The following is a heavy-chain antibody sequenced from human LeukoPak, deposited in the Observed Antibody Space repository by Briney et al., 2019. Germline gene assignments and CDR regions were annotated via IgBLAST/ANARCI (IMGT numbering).Heavy chain of an antibody. CDR1: GFTFSSYG. D-gene: IGHD3-22*01. V-gene: IGHV3-30*18. J-gene: IGHJ4*02. CDR2: ISYDGSNK. CDR3: AKPHPYDSSGPFDY. Sequence: GGSLRLSCAASGFTFSSYGMHWVRQAPGKGLEWVAVISYDGSNKYYADSVKGRFTISRDNSKNTLYLQMNSLRAEDTAVYYCAKPHPYDSSGPFDYWGQGTLVTVSS.